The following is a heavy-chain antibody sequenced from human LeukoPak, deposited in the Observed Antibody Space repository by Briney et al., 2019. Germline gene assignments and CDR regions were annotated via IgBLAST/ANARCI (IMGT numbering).Heavy chain of an antibody. D-gene: IGHD6-6*01. CDR3: AKSYEETSSSSRPADY. J-gene: IGHJ4*02. Sequence: PGGSLRLSCAASGFTFSYYGMHWVRQAPGKGLEWVAIIWYDASNKYYANSVKGRFAISRDNSKNALYLQMNDLRDEDTAVYYCAKSYEETSSSSRPADYWGQGTLVIVSS. V-gene: IGHV3-33*06. CDR1: GFTFSYYG. CDR2: IWYDASNK.